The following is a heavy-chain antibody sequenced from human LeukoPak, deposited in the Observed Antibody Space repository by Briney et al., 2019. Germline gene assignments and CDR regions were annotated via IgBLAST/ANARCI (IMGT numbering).Heavy chain of an antibody. CDR1: GFTFSNYW. D-gene: IGHD3-9*01. CDR2: IKGDGSHT. V-gene: IGHV3-74*01. J-gene: IGHJ5*01. Sequence: GGSLRLSCVASGFTFSNYWMHWVRQAPGKGLVWVSRIKGDGSHTIYADSVKGRFTISRDNVKNTLYLQMKSLRAEDTAVYYCVRDWDHFDFDSWGLGTLVTVSS. CDR3: VRDWDHFDFDS.